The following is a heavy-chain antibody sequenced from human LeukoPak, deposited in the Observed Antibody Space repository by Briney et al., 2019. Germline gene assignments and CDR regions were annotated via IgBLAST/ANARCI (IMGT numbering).Heavy chain of an antibody. D-gene: IGHD2-2*01. J-gene: IGHJ5*02. CDR2: IHPHDSDT. V-gene: IGHV5-51*01. CDR1: GYSFTSYW. CDR3: ARHSVPAAIFPWFDP. Sequence: RGESLKISCRVSGYSFTSYWIGWVRQTPGKGLEWMAIIHPHDSDTRYSPSFQGQVTISADKSISTAYLQWSSLKASDTAMYYCARHSVPAAIFPWFDPWGQGTLVTVSS.